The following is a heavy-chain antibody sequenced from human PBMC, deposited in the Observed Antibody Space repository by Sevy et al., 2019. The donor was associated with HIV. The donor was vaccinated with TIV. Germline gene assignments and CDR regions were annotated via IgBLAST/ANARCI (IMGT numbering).Heavy chain of an antibody. CDR2: ISYDGSNK. J-gene: IGHJ3*02. Sequence: GGSLRLSCAASGFTFSSYAMHWVRQAPGKGLEWVEVISYDGSNKYYSDAVKGRFTISRDNSKNTLYLQMNSLRAEDTAVYYCARVSLAYCGGDCYSGAFDTWGQGTMVTVSS. CDR1: GFTFSSYA. V-gene: IGHV3-30-3*01. CDR3: ARVSLAYCGGDCYSGAFDT. D-gene: IGHD2-21*02.